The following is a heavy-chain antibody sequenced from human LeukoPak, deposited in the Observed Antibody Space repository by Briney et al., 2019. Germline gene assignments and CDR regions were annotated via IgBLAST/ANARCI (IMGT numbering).Heavy chain of an antibody. D-gene: IGHD2-15*01. CDR1: GGSISSSSYY. CDR2: IYYSGST. V-gene: IGHV4-61*05. Sequence: SETLSLTCTVSGGSISSSSYYWGWIRQPPGKGLEWIGYIYYSGSTNYNPSLKSRVTISVDTSKNQFSLKLSSVTAADTAVYYCARTGYCSGGSCYYAFDIWGQGTMVTVSS. CDR3: ARTGYCSGGSCYYAFDI. J-gene: IGHJ3*02.